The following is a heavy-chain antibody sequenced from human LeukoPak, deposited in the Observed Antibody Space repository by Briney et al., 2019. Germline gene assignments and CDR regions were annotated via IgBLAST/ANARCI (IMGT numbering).Heavy chain of an antibody. CDR2: ISGGGDTT. Sequence: GGSLRLSCAASGFTFRNYAMNWVRQAPGKGLEWVTTISGGGDTTYYADSVKGRFTISRDDSRSTLYLQMNSLRAEDTAKYYCAKCEAGVATFCGGLYYWGQGTLVTVSS. V-gene: IGHV3-23*01. CDR3: AKCEAGVATFCGGLYY. J-gene: IGHJ4*02. CDR1: GFTFRNYA. D-gene: IGHD5-12*01.